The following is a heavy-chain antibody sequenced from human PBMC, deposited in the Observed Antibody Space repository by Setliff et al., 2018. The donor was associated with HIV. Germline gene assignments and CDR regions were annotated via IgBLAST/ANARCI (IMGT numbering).Heavy chain of an antibody. D-gene: IGHD2-2*03. CDR2: ISFDGSRT. J-gene: IGHJ5*02. CDR3: TRHLDIAPTPKPIVDLLDP. CDR1: GFTFRTFA. Sequence: GGSLRLSCVASGFTFRTFAMHWVRQAPGKGLEWVSVISFDGSRTSYADSVKGRFSISRDNSKNTVFLQLNALRREDTAVYYCTRHLDIAPTPKPIVDLLDPWGQGTPVTVSS. V-gene: IGHV3-30*01.